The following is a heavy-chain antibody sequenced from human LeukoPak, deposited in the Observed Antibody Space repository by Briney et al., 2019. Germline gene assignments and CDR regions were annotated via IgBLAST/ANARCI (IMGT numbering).Heavy chain of an antibody. V-gene: IGHV3-23*01. CDR3: ANQIVRYFDWLPQTPPDY. D-gene: IGHD3-9*01. Sequence: GGSLRLSCAASGFTFSSYAMSWVRQAPGKGLEWVSAISGSGGSTYYADSVKGRFTISRDNSKITLYLQMNSLRAEDTAVYYCANQIVRYFDWLPQTPPDYWGQGTLVTVSS. J-gene: IGHJ4*02. CDR2: ISGSGGST. CDR1: GFTFSSYA.